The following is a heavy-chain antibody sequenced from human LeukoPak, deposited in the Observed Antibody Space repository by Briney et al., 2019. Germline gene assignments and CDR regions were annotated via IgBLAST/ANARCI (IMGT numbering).Heavy chain of an antibody. Sequence: GGSLRLSCAASGFTFTDYWMSWVRQAPGKGLEWVANIKQDGSQKYYVDSVKGQFTISRDNAKNSLYLQMNSLGAEDTAVYYCARWGHTSSRWTQYGFDSWGRRTLVTVSS. J-gene: IGHJ4*02. V-gene: IGHV3-7*01. D-gene: IGHD6-13*01. CDR3: ARWGHTSSRWTQYGFDS. CDR2: IKQDGSQK. CDR1: GFTFTDYW.